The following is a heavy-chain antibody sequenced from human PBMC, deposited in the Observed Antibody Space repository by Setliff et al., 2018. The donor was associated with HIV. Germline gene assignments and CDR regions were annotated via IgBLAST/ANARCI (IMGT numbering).Heavy chain of an antibody. CDR3: ARSRTSSGYYGVTWYGMDV. D-gene: IGHD3-22*01. V-gene: IGHV4-39*01. Sequence: SETLSLTCTVSGDSISSSGSGYYWGWVRQPPGGGLEWIGSVYYSGSTYYNPSLKSRVTISVDTSENQLSLRLTSMTAADTAVYYCARSRTSSGYYGVTWYGMDVWGQGTTVTVSS. CDR1: GDSISSSGSGYY. CDR2: VYYSGST. J-gene: IGHJ6*02.